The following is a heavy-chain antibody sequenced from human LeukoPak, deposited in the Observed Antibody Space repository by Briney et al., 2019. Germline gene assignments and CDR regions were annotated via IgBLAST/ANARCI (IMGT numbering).Heavy chain of an antibody. CDR3: AKDSLDTAMVLYFDY. J-gene: IGHJ4*02. D-gene: IGHD5-18*01. V-gene: IGHV3-23*01. Sequence: GGSLRLSCAASGFTFSSYAMSWDRQAPGKGLEWVSAISGSGGSTYYADSVKGRFTISRDNSKNTLYLQMNSLRAEDTAVYYCAKDSLDTAMVLYFDYWGQGTLVTVSS. CDR1: GFTFSSYA. CDR2: ISGSGGST.